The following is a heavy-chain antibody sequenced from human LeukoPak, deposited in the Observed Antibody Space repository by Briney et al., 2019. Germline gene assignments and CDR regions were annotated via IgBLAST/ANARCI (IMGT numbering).Heavy chain of an antibody. CDR2: IYSGGST. J-gene: IGHJ4*02. CDR3: AKDQRSIAVAGYFDY. Sequence: GGSLRLSCTVSGFTVSSDSMSWVRQAPGKGLEWVSFIYSGGSTHYSDSVKGRFTISRDNSKNTLYLQMNSLRAEDTAVYYCAKDQRSIAVAGYFDYWGQGTLVTVSS. CDR1: GFTVSSDS. D-gene: IGHD6-19*01. V-gene: IGHV3-53*01.